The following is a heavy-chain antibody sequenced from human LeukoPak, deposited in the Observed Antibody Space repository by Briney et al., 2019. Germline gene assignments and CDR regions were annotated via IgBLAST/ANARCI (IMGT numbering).Heavy chain of an antibody. Sequence: GGSLRLSCAASGFTFSNYWMIWVRQAQGKGLEWVGNIKEDGSEKRYADSVRGRFTISRDNAQASIYLQMNSLRAEDTAVYYCARASKPWLQLTWGQGTLVTVSS. V-gene: IGHV3-7*05. D-gene: IGHD5-24*01. CDR3: ARASKPWLQLT. J-gene: IGHJ5*02. CDR2: IKEDGSEK. CDR1: GFTFSNYW.